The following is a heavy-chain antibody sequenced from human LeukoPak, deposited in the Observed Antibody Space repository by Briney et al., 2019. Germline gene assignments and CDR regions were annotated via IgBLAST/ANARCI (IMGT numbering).Heavy chain of an antibody. V-gene: IGHV4-30-2*01. CDR2: IYHSGST. D-gene: IGHD5-12*01. CDR3: AIGYRGYHE. Sequence: PSQTLSLTCAVSGGSISSGGYSWSWIRQPPGTGLEWIGYIYHSGSTYYNPSLKSRVTISVDRSKNQFSLKLSSVTAADTAVYYCAIGYRGYHEWGQGTLVTVSS. J-gene: IGHJ4*02. CDR1: GGSISSGGYS.